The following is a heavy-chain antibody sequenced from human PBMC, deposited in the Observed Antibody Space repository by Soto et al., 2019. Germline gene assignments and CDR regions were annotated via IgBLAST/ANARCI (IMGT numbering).Heavy chain of an antibody. CDR1: GFTFSSYE. CDR3: AREDDGDNYYYGMDV. D-gene: IGHD4-17*01. J-gene: IGHJ6*02. V-gene: IGHV3-48*03. Sequence: EVQLVESGGGLVQPGGSLRLSCAASGFTFSSYEMNWVRQAPGKGLEWVSYISSSGSTIYYADSVKGRFTISRDNAKNSLYLQMNSLRAEDTAVYYCAREDDGDNYYYGMDVWGQGTTVTVSS. CDR2: ISSSGSTI.